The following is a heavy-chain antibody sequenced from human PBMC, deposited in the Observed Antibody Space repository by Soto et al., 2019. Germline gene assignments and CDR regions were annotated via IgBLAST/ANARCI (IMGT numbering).Heavy chain of an antibody. CDR1: GFTFSSYG. Sequence: QVQLVESGGGVVQPGRSLRLSCAASGFTFSSYGMHWVRQAPGKGLEWVAVISYDGSNKYYADSVKGRFTISRDNSKNTLYVQMNSLRAEDMAVYYCAKAGLVIDYWGQGALVTVSS. D-gene: IGHD3-9*01. J-gene: IGHJ4*02. CDR3: AKAGLVIDY. V-gene: IGHV3-30*18. CDR2: ISYDGSNK.